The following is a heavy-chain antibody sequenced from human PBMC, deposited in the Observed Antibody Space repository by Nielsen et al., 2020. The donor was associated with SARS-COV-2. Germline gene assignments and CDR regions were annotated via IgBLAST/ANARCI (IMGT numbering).Heavy chain of an antibody. CDR3: VKWVELDFGYYYYGMDV. J-gene: IGHJ6*02. Sequence: GESPKTSCAASGFTFTAYSMNWVRQAPGKGLEWVSVIKRSGGSTYYADSVKGRFTISRDNSRNTLYLQMNSLRVEDTAVYYCVKWVELDFGYYYYGMDVWGQGTTVTVSS. CDR1: GFTFTAYS. CDR2: IKRSGGST. D-gene: IGHD1-26*01. V-gene: IGHV3-23*01.